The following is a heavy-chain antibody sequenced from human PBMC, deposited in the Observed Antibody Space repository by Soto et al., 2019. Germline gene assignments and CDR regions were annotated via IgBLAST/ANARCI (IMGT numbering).Heavy chain of an antibody. J-gene: IGHJ4*02. CDR2: IYYSGST. D-gene: IGHD2-21*01. V-gene: IGHV4-30-4*01. Sequence: TSETLSLTCTVSGGSISSGDYYWSWIRQPPGKGLEWIGYIYYSGSTYYNPSLKSRVTISVDTSKNQFSLKLSSVTAADTAVYYCANSNPTKTDYSLDYWGPGIMVTVSS. CDR1: GGSISSGDYY. CDR3: ANSNPTKTDYSLDY.